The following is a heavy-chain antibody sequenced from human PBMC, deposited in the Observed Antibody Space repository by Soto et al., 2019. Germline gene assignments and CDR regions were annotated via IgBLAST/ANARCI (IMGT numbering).Heavy chain of an antibody. CDR2: INHSGST. CDR3: ARGRGLTGTTYGLDY. D-gene: IGHD1-7*01. V-gene: IGHV4-34*01. Sequence: SETLSLTCAVYGGSFSGYYWSWIRQPPGKGLEWIGEINHSGSTNYNPSLKSRVTISVDTSKNQFSLKLSSVTAADTAVYYCARGRGLTGTTYGLDYWGQGTLVTVSS. J-gene: IGHJ4*02. CDR1: GGSFSGYY.